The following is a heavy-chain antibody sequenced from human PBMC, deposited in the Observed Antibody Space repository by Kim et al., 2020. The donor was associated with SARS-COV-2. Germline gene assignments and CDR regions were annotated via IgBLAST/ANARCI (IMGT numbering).Heavy chain of an antibody. V-gene: IGHV3-53*01. CDR1: GFTVSSNY. D-gene: IGHD3-10*01. CDR2: IYSGGST. J-gene: IGHJ6*02. CDR3: ARAVSWFGEYNYYYGMDG. Sequence: GGSLRLSCAASGFTVSSNYMSWVRQAPGKGLEWVSVIYSGGSTYYADSVKGRFTISRDNSKNTLYLQMNSLRAEDTAVYYCARAVSWFGEYNYYYGMDGWGQGTTVTVSS.